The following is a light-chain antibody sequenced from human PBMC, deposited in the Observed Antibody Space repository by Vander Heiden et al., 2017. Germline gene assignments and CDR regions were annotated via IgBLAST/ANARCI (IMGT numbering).Light chain of an antibody. CDR3: QQYADLRLT. CDR1: QDISNY. J-gene: IGKJ4*01. V-gene: IGKV1-33*01. CDR2: DAS. Sequence: IPLTQSPSSLSASVGDRVTITCQASQDISNYLNWYQQKPGKAPKLLIYDASNLETGVPSRFSGSGSGTDFTFTISSLQPEDIATYDCQQYADLRLTFECATKVGI.